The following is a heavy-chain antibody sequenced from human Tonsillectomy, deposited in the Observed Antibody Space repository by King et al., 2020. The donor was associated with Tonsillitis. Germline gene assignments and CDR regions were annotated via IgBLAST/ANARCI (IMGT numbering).Heavy chain of an antibody. CDR3: AKVLSIAVAGKLDY. CDR2: ISGRGGST. CDR1: GFTFSSYA. V-gene: IGHV3-23*04. Sequence: VQLVESGGGLVQPGGSLRLSCAASGFTFSSYAMSWVRQAPGKGLEWVAAISGRGGSTYYSDSVMGRCTISRDNSKNTLYLQMNSLRAEDTAVYYCAKVLSIAVAGKLDYWGQGTLVTVSS. J-gene: IGHJ4*02. D-gene: IGHD6-19*01.